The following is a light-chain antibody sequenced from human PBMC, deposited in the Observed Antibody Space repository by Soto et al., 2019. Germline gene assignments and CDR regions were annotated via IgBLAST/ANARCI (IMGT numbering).Light chain of an antibody. V-gene: IGKV2-30*01. CDR2: RVS. Sequence: DVLMTQSAISLPVGLGQPASISCRSSESLLYNDGVTYLNWFQQRPGQSPRRLIYRVSNRDSGVPDRFSGSGSGTNITLKLSSVEAEDEGIYYCMQGTHWPRTFGQGTKVDIK. J-gene: IGKJ1*01. CDR1: ESLLYNDGVTY. CDR3: MQGTHWPRT.